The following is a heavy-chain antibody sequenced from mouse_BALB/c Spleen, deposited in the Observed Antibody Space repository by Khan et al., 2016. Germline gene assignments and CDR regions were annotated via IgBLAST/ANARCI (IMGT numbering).Heavy chain of an antibody. CDR1: GYAFTNYL. D-gene: IGHD2-3*01. CDR2: INPGSGGT. Sequence: QVQLQQSGAELVRPGTSVKVSCKASGYAFTNYLIEWVKQRPGQGLEWIGVINPGSGGTNYNEKFKGKATLTADKSSSTAYMQLSSLTSDDSAVYVCARYDGTYSAMDYWGQGTSVTVSS. CDR3: ARYDGTYSAMDY. J-gene: IGHJ4*01. V-gene: IGHV1-54*01.